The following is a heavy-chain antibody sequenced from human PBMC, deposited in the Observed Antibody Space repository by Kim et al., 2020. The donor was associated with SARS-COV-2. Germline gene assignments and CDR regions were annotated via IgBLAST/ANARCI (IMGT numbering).Heavy chain of an antibody. J-gene: IGHJ3*02. Sequence: SETLSLTCPVSGASISSYYWSWIRQPPGKGLEWIGHIFYSGYTNYNSSLKSRVTISVDTSRNQFSLRLTSVTAADTAVYYCARDGGYPLGAFDIWGQGTMVTVSS. CDR2: IFYSGYT. CDR1: GASISSYY. CDR3: ARDGGYPLGAFDI. V-gene: IGHV4-59*01. D-gene: IGHD5-18*01.